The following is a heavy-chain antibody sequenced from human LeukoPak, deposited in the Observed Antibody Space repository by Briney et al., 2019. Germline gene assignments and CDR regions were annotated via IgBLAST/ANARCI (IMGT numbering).Heavy chain of an antibody. D-gene: IGHD6-13*01. V-gene: IGHV3-30*18. J-gene: IGHJ4*02. CDR1: GFTFSSYG. Sequence: GGSLRLSCAASGFTFSSYGMHWVRQAPGKGLEWVAVISYDGSNKYYADSVKGRFTISRDNSKNTLYLQMNSLRAEDTAVYYCAKETGYSSSCYREPFDYWGQGTLVTVSS. CDR3: AKETGYSSSCYREPFDY. CDR2: ISYDGSNK.